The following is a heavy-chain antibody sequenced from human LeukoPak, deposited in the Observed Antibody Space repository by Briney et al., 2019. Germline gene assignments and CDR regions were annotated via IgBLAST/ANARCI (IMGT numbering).Heavy chain of an antibody. V-gene: IGHV3-49*04. CDR3: TRVKAPYYYDSSVYYFDY. D-gene: IGHD3-22*01. CDR2: IRSKAYGGTT. CDR1: GFTFGDYA. J-gene: IGHJ4*02. Sequence: SLRLSCTASGFTFGDYAMSWVRQAPGKGLEWAGFIRSKAYGGTTEYAASVKGRFTISRDDSKSIAYLQMNSLKTEDTAVYYCTRVKAPYYYDSSVYYFDYWGQGTLVTVSS.